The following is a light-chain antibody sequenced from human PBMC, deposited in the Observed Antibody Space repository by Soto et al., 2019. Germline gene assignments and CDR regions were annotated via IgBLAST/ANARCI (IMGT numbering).Light chain of an antibody. CDR2: GNN. Sequence: QSVLTQPPSVSGAPGQRVTISCTGSGSNIGAGYDVHWYQQFPGTAPKLLIHGNNNRPSGVPDRFSGSKSGTSASLAITGLQAEDEADYYCQSYDSSLSEVFGTGTKVTVL. J-gene: IGLJ1*01. CDR1: GSNIGAGYD. V-gene: IGLV1-40*01. CDR3: QSYDSSLSEV.